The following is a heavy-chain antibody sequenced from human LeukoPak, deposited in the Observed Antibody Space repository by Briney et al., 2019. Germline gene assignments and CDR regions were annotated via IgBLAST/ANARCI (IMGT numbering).Heavy chain of an antibody. Sequence: GGSLRLSCAASGFTFSSYAMSWVRQAPGKGLEWVSAISGSGGSTYYADSVKGRFTVSRDNSKNTLYLQMNSLRAEDTAVYYCAKGYDILTGYQSWFDPWGQGTLVTVSS. D-gene: IGHD3-9*01. V-gene: IGHV3-23*01. CDR1: GFTFSSYA. CDR2: ISGSGGST. CDR3: AKGYDILTGYQSWFDP. J-gene: IGHJ5*02.